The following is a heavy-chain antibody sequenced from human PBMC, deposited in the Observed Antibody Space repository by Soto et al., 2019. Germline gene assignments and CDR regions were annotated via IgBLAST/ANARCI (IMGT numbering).Heavy chain of an antibody. D-gene: IGHD3-16*01. Sequence: QLQLQESGPGLVKPSETLSLTCTVSGGSISSSSYYWGWIRQPPGKGLEWIGSIYYSGRTHYNPSLKSRVPISVDTSKNPFSLKLSSVTAADTAVYYCASRPYDNFWGRSSWYYDLWGRGTLVTVSS. V-gene: IGHV4-39*01. CDR2: IYYSGRT. CDR1: GGSISSSSYY. CDR3: ASRPYDNFWGRSSWYYDL. J-gene: IGHJ2*01.